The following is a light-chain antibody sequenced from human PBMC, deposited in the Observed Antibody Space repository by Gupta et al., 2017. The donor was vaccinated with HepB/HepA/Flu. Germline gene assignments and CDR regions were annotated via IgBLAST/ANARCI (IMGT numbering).Light chain of an antibody. CDR2: PAS. Sequence: DIQMTQTPPSVSAFVGDRVTITCRASQGISNWLAWYQQKPGKAPKLLLYPASTVQGGVPSRFSGSGSWTEFTLTITSRQPEDFATYYCQQPNSFPVTFGQGTRLDIK. J-gene: IGKJ5*01. V-gene: IGKV1D-12*01. CDR1: QGISNW. CDR3: QQPNSFPVT.